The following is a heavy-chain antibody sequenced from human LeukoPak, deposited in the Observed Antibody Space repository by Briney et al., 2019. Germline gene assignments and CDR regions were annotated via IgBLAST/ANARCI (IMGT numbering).Heavy chain of an antibody. CDR2: INQSGST. V-gene: IGHV4-34*01. CDR1: GGSFSGYY. D-gene: IGHD5-12*01. Sequence: PSETLSLTCAVYGGSFSGYYWNWIRQPPGKGLEWIGEINQSGSTNYNPSLRSRVTISVDTSKNQFSLELTSVTAADTAVYYCARDSGYYVFWGQGSLVTVSS. J-gene: IGHJ4*02. CDR3: ARDSGYYVF.